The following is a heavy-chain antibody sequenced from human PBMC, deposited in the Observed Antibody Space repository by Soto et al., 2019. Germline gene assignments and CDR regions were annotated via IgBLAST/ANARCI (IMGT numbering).Heavy chain of an antibody. CDR3: NSAPQRALTEEMARS. CDR2: KKGKVDGGTT. Sequence: EVQLVGSGGAWVNPGGTFELGCEVSGFKVGCAGINWVPRAPGKGLVWSGGKKGKVDGGTTDYADPVKGRFTISIDDSKNTLYLQMESRKTEDTAVYYCNSAPQRALTEEMARSWGHGTLVTVSS. D-gene: IGHD2-21*02. CDR1: GFKVGCAG. V-gene: IGHV3-15*07. J-gene: IGHJ5*01.